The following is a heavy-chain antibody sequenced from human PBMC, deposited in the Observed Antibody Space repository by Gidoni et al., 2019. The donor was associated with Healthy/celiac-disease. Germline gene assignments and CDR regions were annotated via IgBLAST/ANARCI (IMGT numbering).Heavy chain of an antibody. CDR3: ARGNYFDH. Sequence: QVQLVQSGAEVKKPGASVKVSCKASGYTFTRYDIHWVRQAPGQGREWMGWMNPNSGNTGYAQKFQGRGTMTRSTSISTAYMELTSLRPEDTAVYYCARGNYFDHWGQGTLVTVSS. V-gene: IGHV1-8*01. CDR1: GYTFTRYD. J-gene: IGHJ4*02. CDR2: MNPNSGNT.